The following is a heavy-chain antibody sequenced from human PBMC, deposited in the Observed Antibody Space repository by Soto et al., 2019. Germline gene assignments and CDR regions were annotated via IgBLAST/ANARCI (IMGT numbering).Heavy chain of an antibody. D-gene: IGHD3-22*01. CDR1: GLTFRDFG. J-gene: IGHJ4*02. Sequence: VQLVESGGGVVQPGTSLRLSCAASGLTFRDFGMNWVRQAPGKGLEWVAVIWFDGTKEYYADSVRGRFTISRDNSKNTLYLQMNNLRTEDTAVYYCEAANYDSSGFYGNYWGQGSLVTVSS. CDR3: EAANYDSSGFYGNY. V-gene: IGHV3-33*01. CDR2: IWFDGTKE.